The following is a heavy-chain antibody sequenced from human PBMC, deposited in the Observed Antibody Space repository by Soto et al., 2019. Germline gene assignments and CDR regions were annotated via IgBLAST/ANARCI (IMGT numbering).Heavy chain of an antibody. CDR2: IYYSGST. CDR3: ARRYGTLFDY. CDR1: GGSINSYY. V-gene: IGHV4-59*08. J-gene: IGHJ4*02. D-gene: IGHD4-17*01. Sequence: QVQLQESGPGLVKPSETLSLTCTVSGGSINSYYWSWIRQPPGKGLEWIGYIYYSGSTNYNPSLKSRVTISVDTSKNQFSLKLSSVTAADTAVYYCARRYGTLFDYWGQGTLLTVSS.